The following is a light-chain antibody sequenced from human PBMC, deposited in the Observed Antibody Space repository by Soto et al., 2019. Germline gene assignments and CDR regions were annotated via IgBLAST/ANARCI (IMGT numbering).Light chain of an antibody. CDR2: GAS. Sequence: DIQMTQSPSSLSASVGDRVTITCRAGQSISSLLYWFQQKAGQAPKLLIYGASNLQSGVPSRFSGSGSGTDFTLTISSLHPEDFATYYCQQSYNIPLTFGGGTKVDIK. CDR3: QQSYNIPLT. V-gene: IGKV1-39*01. J-gene: IGKJ4*01. CDR1: QSISSL.